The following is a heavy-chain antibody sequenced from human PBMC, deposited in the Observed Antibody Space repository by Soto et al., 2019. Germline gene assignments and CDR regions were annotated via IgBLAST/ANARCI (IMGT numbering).Heavy chain of an antibody. CDR3: ARTKITFGVVIFGARWFDP. D-gene: IGHD3-3*01. Sequence: QVQLQQWGAGLLKPSETLSLTCAVYGGSFSGYYWSWIRQPPGKGLEWIGEINHSGSTNYNPSHNSRVTISVDTSKKQFSLKLSSVTAADTAVYYCARTKITFGVVIFGARWFDPWGQGTLVTVSS. CDR1: GGSFSGYY. CDR2: INHSGST. J-gene: IGHJ5*02. V-gene: IGHV4-34*01.